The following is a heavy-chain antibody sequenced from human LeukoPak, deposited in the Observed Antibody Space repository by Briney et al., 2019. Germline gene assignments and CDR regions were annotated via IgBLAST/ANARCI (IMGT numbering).Heavy chain of an antibody. J-gene: IGHJ4*02. V-gene: IGHV3-7*03. CDR3: ARSQYYYDSSGYLGSYYFDY. CDR2: IKQDGSEE. Sequence: GGSLRLSCAASGFTFSSYWMSWVRQAPGKGLEWVANIKQDGSEEYYVDSVKGRFTIPRDNAKNSLYLQMNSLRAEDTAVYYCARSQYYYDSSGYLGSYYFDYWGQGTLVTVSS. CDR1: GFTFSSYW. D-gene: IGHD3-22*01.